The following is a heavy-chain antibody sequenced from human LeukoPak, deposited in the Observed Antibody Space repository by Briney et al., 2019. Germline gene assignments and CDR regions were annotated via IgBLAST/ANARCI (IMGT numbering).Heavy chain of an antibody. CDR1: GITLSNYG. CDR3: AKRGVVIRVILVGFHREAYYFDS. J-gene: IGHJ4*02. V-gene: IGHV3-23*01. CDR2: ISGSGGST. D-gene: IGHD2-21*01. Sequence: PGGSLRLSCAVSGITLSNYGMSWVRQAPGKGLEWVAGISGSGGSTNYADSVKGPFTISRDNPKNTLFLQMNSLRAEDTAVYFCAKRGVVIRVILVGFHREAYYFDSWGQGALVTVSS.